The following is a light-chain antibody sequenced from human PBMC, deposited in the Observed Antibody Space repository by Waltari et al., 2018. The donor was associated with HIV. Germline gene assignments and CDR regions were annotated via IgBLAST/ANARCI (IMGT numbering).Light chain of an antibody. Sequence: QSVLTQPSSASGTLGQRVTMSCSGSTSHIGSNYVYWFPQLPGTAPKLLIYRDNQRPSGVPDRFSGSKSGTSASLAISGLRSEDEADYDCAAWDDSLSGSTWVFGGGTTVTVL. J-gene: IGLJ2*01. CDR2: RDN. V-gene: IGLV1-47*01. CDR1: TSHIGSNY. CDR3: AAWDDSLSGSTWV.